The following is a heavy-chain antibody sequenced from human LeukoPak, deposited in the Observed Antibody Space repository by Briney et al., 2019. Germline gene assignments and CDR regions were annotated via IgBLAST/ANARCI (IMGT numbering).Heavy chain of an antibody. D-gene: IGHD3-10*01. CDR2: IYYSGST. J-gene: IGHJ2*01. CDR3: ARVFYYGSGTFDL. Sequence: SETLSLTCTVSGGSLSSSSYYWGWIRQPPGKGLEWIGYIYYSGSTTYNPSHRSRITISVDTSKNQFSLKLSSVTAADTAVYYCARVFYYGSGTFDLWGRGTLVTVSS. CDR1: GGSLSSSSYY. V-gene: IGHV4-61*01.